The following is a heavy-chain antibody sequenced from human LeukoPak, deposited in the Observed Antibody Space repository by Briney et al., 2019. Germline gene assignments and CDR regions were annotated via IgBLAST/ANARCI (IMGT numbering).Heavy chain of an antibody. D-gene: IGHD1-26*01. CDR3: ARDYRGGWNDY. J-gene: IGHJ4*02. V-gene: IGHV3-7*01. Sequence: GGSLRLSCVATGFTFTNHWMSWVRQTIGKGLECVAKIREDGSETHYVDSVKGRFTISRDNARNSPFLQMNNLRAEDTAVYYCARDYRGGWNDYWGQGTLVTVSS. CDR1: GFTFTNHW. CDR2: IREDGSET.